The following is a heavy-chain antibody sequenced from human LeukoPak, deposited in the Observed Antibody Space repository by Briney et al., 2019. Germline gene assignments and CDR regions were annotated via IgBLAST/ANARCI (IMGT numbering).Heavy chain of an antibody. V-gene: IGHV3-48*03. CDR1: GFTFSSYE. Sequence: PGGSLRLSCAASGFTFSSYEMNWVRQAPGKGLEWVSYISSSGSTIYYADSVKGRFTISRDNAKNSLYLQMNSLRAEDTAVYYCAREKHNWGLHFYSGYYYGMDVWGQGTTVTVSS. CDR2: ISSSGSTI. D-gene: IGHD7-27*01. CDR3: AREKHNWGLHFYSGYYYGMDV. J-gene: IGHJ6*02.